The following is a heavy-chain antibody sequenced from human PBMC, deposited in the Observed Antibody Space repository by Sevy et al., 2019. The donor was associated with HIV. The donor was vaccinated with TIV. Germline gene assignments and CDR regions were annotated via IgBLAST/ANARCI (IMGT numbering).Heavy chain of an antibody. CDR3: ARDKVTDSSGYHLSRHFDY. CDR2: IWYDGSNK. Sequence: GGSLRLSCAASGFTFSSYGMHWVRQAPGKGLEWVAVIWYDGSNKYYADSVKGRFTISRDNSKNTLYLQMNSLRAEDTVVYYWARDKVTDSSGYHLSRHFDYWGQGTLVTVSS. J-gene: IGHJ4*02. D-gene: IGHD3-22*01. CDR1: GFTFSSYG. V-gene: IGHV3-33*01.